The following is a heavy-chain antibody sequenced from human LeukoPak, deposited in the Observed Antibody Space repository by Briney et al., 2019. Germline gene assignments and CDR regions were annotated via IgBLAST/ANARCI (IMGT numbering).Heavy chain of an antibody. V-gene: IGHV4-38-2*02. CDR2: IYHSGST. Sequence: SETLSLTCTVSGYSISSGYYWGWIRQPPGKGLEWIGSIYHSGSTYYNPSLKSRVTISVDTSKNQFSLKLSSVTAADTAVYYCARDLYPSGGSWSPGWFDPWGQGTLVTVPS. CDR1: GYSISSGYY. J-gene: IGHJ5*02. CDR3: ARDLYPSGGSWSPGWFDP. D-gene: IGHD2-15*01.